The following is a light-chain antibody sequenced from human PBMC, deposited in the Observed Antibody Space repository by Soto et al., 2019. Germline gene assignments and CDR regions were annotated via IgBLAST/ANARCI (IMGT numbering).Light chain of an antibody. CDR1: QSINTK. Sequence: DIQMTQSPSSLSASVGDRVTITCRASQSINTKLNWYQQKPGKVPNLLIYAASSLQTGVPSRFSGSGSGTDCTLTISSLQPEDFATYYCQQSYKSPPTFGPGNKVDIK. V-gene: IGKV1-39*01. J-gene: IGKJ3*01. CDR2: AAS. CDR3: QQSYKSPPT.